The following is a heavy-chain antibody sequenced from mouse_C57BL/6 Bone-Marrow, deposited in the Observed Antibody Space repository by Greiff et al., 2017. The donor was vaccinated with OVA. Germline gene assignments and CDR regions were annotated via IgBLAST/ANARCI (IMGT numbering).Heavy chain of an antibody. CDR2: INPSSGYT. CDR3: ARELITTVVATYYYAMDY. CDR1: GYTFTSYW. J-gene: IGHJ4*01. Sequence: VKLMESGAELAKPGASVKLSCKASGYTFTSYWMHWVKQRPGQGLEWIGYINPSSGYTKYNQKFKDKATLTADKSSSTAYMQLSSLTYEDSAVYYCARELITTVVATYYYAMDYWGQGTSVTVSS. D-gene: IGHD1-1*01. V-gene: IGHV1-7*01.